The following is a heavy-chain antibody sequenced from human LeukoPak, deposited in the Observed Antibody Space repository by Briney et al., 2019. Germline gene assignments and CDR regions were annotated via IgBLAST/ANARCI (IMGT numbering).Heavy chain of an antibody. CDR2: ITYSGSI. CDR3: ARDLMT. J-gene: IGHJ4*02. V-gene: IGHV4-34*01. Sequence: SETLSLTCAASGGSFSGKYCTWIRQPPGKGLEWIGEITYSGSIYYNPSLKSRVTISVDTSKNQFSLKLNSVTAADTAVYYCARDLMTWGQGTLVTVSS. CDR1: GGSFSGKY.